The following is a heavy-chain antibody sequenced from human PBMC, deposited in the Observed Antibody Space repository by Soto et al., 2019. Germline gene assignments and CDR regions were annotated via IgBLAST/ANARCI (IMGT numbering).Heavy chain of an antibody. Sequence: QVQLVESGGGVVQPGTSLRLSCAASGFTFRSYGMHWVRQAPGKGLEWLAVISNDGSNKYLADSVKGRLALSRDNSRNTLDLQINSLRVEDTAVYYCGKDTLDCSGGDCPLYYYYGMDVWGQGTTVTVSS. V-gene: IGHV3-30*18. CDR1: GFTFRSYG. J-gene: IGHJ6*02. CDR2: ISNDGSNK. CDR3: GKDTLDCSGGDCPLYYYYGMDV. D-gene: IGHD2-15*01.